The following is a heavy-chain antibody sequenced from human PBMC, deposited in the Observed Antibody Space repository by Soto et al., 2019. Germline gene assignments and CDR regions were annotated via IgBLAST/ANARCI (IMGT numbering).Heavy chain of an antibody. CDR3: ATAHAWAFDI. Sequence: NPSETLSLTCTVSGGSISSYYWSWIRQPPGKGLEWIGYIYYSGSTNYNPSLKSRVTISVDTSKNQFSLKLSSVTAADTAVYYCATAHAWAFDIWGQGTMVTVSS. J-gene: IGHJ3*02. V-gene: IGHV4-59*01. CDR1: GGSISSYY. CDR2: IYYSGST.